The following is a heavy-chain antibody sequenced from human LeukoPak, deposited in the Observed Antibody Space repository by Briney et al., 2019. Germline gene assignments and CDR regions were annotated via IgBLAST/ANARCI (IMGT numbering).Heavy chain of an antibody. D-gene: IGHD6-19*01. CDR3: AKVGDYSSGWYYFDY. CDR2: IRYDGSNK. V-gene: IGHV3-30*02. Sequence: PGGSLRPSCAASAFTFSTYGMHWVRQAPGKGLEWVAFIRYDGSNKYYADSVKGRFTISRDNSRNTLYLQMNSLRAEDTAVYYCAKVGDYSSGWYYFDYWGQGTLVTVSS. CDR1: AFTFSTYG. J-gene: IGHJ4*02.